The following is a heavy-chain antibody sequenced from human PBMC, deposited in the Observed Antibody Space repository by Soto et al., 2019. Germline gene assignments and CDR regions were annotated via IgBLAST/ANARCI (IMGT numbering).Heavy chain of an antibody. D-gene: IGHD3-22*01. CDR1: GFTFSSYS. J-gene: IGHJ4*02. V-gene: IGHV3-21*01. Sequence: EVQLVESGGGLVKPGGSLRLSCAASGFTFSSYSMNWVRQAPGKGLEWVSSISSSSSYIYYADSVKGRFTISRDNAKNSLYLQMNSLRAEDTAVYYCASGAYYYDSIGYYYYWGQGTLVTVSS. CDR3: ASGAYYYDSIGYYYY. CDR2: ISSSSSYI.